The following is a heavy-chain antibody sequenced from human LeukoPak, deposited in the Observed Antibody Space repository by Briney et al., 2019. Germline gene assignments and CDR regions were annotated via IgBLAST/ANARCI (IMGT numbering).Heavy chain of an antibody. CDR3: AREHIFERSRVDY. Sequence: ASVKVSCKASGYTFTNYVINWVRQAPGQGREWVGWISAYNGNTNYTQKFQGRLTITMDTSTSTAYMELRSLRSDDTAVYFCAREHIFERSRVDYWGQGTLVTVSS. CDR2: ISAYNGNT. V-gene: IGHV1-18*04. D-gene: IGHD2-21*01. CDR1: GYTFTNYV. J-gene: IGHJ4*02.